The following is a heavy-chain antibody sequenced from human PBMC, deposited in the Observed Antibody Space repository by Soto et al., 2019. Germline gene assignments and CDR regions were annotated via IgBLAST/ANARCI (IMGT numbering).Heavy chain of an antibody. Sequence: GGSLRLSCAASGFTFSNAWMSWVRQAPGKGLEWVGRIKSKTDGGTTDYAAPVKGRFTISRDDSKNTLYLQMDSLKTEDTAVYYCTTVPYCSGTSCLNYWGQGTLVTVSS. CDR1: GFTFSNAW. CDR3: TTVPYCSGTSCLNY. D-gene: IGHD2-2*01. J-gene: IGHJ4*02. V-gene: IGHV3-15*01. CDR2: IKSKTDGGTT.